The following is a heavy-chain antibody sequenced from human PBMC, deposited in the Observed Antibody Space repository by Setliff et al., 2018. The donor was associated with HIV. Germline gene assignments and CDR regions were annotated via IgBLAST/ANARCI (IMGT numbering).Heavy chain of an antibody. CDR2: INHSGST. J-gene: IGHJ3*02. Sequence: SETLSLTCTVSGGSITSGSYYWSWIRQPPGKGLEWIGEINHSGSTNYNPSLKSRVTISVDTSKNQFSLKLCSVTAADTAVYYCARVVGATNAFDIWGQGTMVTVSS. V-gene: IGHV4-39*07. CDR1: GGSITSGSYY. D-gene: IGHD1-26*01. CDR3: ARVVGATNAFDI.